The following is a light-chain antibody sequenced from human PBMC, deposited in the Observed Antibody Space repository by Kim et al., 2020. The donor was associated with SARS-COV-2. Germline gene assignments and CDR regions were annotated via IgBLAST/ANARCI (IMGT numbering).Light chain of an antibody. CDR3: QQNDDLPIT. J-gene: IGKJ5*01. CDR1: QDITDY. V-gene: IGKV1-33*01. Sequence: DIQMTQSPSSLSASVGDSVTITCQASQDITDYLNWYQHKPGKAPKLLISGASNLGRGVPARFSGGGFGTDFTFTIKNVQPEDFATYYCQQNDDLPITFGEGTRVEIK. CDR2: GAS.